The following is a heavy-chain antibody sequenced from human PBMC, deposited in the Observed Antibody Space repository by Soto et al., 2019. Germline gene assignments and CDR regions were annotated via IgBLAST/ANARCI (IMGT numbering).Heavy chain of an antibody. Sequence: EVQLVESGGGLVQPGGSLRLSCAASGFTFSNYGMNWVRQAPGKGLEWVSYISSGHSTIYYADSVKGRFTISRDNAKNSLYLQMNSLRAEDTAVYYCARDQPIYGDYDFGWGQGTLVTVSS. J-gene: IGHJ4*02. CDR1: GFTFSNYG. D-gene: IGHD4-17*01. CDR3: ARDQPIYGDYDFG. CDR2: ISSGHSTI. V-gene: IGHV3-48*01.